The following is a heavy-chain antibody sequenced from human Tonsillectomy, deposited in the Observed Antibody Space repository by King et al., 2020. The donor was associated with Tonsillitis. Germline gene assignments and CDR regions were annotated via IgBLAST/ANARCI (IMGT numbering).Heavy chain of an antibody. Sequence: LQLQESGPGLVKPSETLSLTCTVSGGSISSSSYYWGGIRHPPVKGLEWIGRLYYSGITYYNTSLKSRVTISIDTSKNQFSLKLGSVTAADTAVYYCARHPVLLWFGESMGAFDIWGQGTMVTVSS. CDR1: GGSISSSSYY. CDR3: ARHPVLLWFGESMGAFDI. V-gene: IGHV4-39*01. CDR2: LYYSGIT. D-gene: IGHD3-10*01. J-gene: IGHJ3*02.